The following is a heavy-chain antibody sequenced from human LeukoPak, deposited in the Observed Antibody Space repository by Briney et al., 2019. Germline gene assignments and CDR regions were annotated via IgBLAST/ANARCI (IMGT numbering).Heavy chain of an antibody. J-gene: IGHJ4*02. V-gene: IGHV6-1*01. CDR2: TYYKSKWNN. CDR3: AREVVAATYFDY. D-gene: IGHD2-15*01. Sequence: SQTLSLTCTISGDSVSSKSAWNWIRQSPSRGLEWLGRTYYKSKWNNNYAVSVKSRITINPDTSKNQFSLQLYSVTAADTAVYYCAREVVAATYFDYWGQGTLVTVSS. CDR1: GDSVSSKSA.